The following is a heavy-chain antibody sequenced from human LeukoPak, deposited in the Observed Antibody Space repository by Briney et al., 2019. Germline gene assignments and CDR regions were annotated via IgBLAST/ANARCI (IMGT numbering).Heavy chain of an antibody. Sequence: SGGSLRLSCAASGFTFSSYWMHWVRQAPGKGLVWVSRIKSDGSSTSYADSVKGRFTISRDNAKNSLYLQMNSLRAEDTAVYYCARVGGGAQGDYYYYYMDVWGKGTTVTVSS. D-gene: IGHD1-26*01. CDR3: ARVGGGAQGDYYYYYMDV. CDR1: GFTFSSYW. CDR2: IKSDGSST. V-gene: IGHV3-74*01. J-gene: IGHJ6*03.